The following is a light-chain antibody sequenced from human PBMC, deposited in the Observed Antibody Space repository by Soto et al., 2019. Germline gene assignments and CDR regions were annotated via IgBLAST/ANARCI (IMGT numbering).Light chain of an antibody. J-gene: IGKJ4*01. V-gene: IGKV3-11*01. CDR3: QQRSNWPYLT. Sequence: EIVLTQSPDTLSLSPGERATLSCRASQSVSGYLGRYQQKPGQAPRLLIYDASNRAYGVPARFRGSGSGTNFTLTIASLEPEDFAVYYCQQRSNWPYLTFGGGTRV. CDR1: QSVSGY. CDR2: DAS.